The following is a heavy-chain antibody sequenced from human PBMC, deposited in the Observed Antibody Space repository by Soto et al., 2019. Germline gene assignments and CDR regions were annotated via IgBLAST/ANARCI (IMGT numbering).Heavy chain of an antibody. V-gene: IGHV2-5*01. J-gene: IGHJ4*02. D-gene: IGHD6-6*01. CDR1: GFSLSTSGFG. CDR3: AHRRKQIAFDY. CDR2: IYWNDDK. Sequence: SRPTLVNPPQTLTLTCTFSGFSLSTSGFGFGWIRQPPGKALELLALIYWNDDKLYSPSLKSRLTITKDTSKNQVVLTMTNMEPVETATYYCAHRRKQIAFDYWGQGTLVTVSS.